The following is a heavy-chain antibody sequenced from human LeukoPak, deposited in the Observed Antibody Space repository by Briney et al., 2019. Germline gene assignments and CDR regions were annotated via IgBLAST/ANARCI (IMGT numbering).Heavy chain of an antibody. J-gene: IGHJ5*02. CDR2: IIPIFGTA. Sequence: ASVTVSCKASGGTFSSYAISWVRQAPGQGLEWMGGIIPIFGTANYAQKFQGRVTITADKSTSTAYMELSSLRSEDTAVYYCARKQQQLVRYNWFDPWGQGTLVTVSS. D-gene: IGHD6-13*01. V-gene: IGHV1-69*06. CDR1: GGTFSSYA. CDR3: ARKQQQLVRYNWFDP.